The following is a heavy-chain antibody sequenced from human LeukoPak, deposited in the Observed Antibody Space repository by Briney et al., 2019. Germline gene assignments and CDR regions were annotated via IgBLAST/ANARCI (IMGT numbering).Heavy chain of an antibody. CDR3: ARGRGYCSGGSCYSGWTFGSYYFDY. J-gene: IGHJ4*02. CDR1: GGSFSGYY. Sequence: SETLSLTCAVYGGSFSGYYWSWIRQPPGKGLEWIGEINHSGSTNYNPSLKSRVTISVDTSKNQFSLKLSSVTAADTAVYYCARGRGYCSGGSCYSGWTFGSYYFDYWGQGTLVTVSS. CDR2: INHSGST. V-gene: IGHV4-34*01. D-gene: IGHD2-15*01.